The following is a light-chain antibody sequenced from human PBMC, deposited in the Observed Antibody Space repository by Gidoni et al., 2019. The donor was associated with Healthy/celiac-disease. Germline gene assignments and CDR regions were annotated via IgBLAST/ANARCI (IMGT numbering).Light chain of an antibody. J-gene: IGKJ4*01. Sequence: DIVMTQSPDSLAVSLGERATINRKSSQSVLYSSNTKNYLAWYQQKPGQPPKLLIYWASTRESGVPDRFSGSGSGTDFTLTISSLQAEDVAVYYCQQYYSTPLTFXGXTKVEIK. CDR3: QQYYSTPLT. CDR2: WAS. V-gene: IGKV4-1*01. CDR1: QSVLYSSNTKNY.